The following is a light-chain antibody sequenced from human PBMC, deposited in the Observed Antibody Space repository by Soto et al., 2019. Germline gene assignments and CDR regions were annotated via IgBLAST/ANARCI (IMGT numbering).Light chain of an antibody. CDR3: QQYGSSPRT. CDR2: AAS. J-gene: IGKJ1*01. Sequence: IQLTQSPSSLSASVGDRVTITCRASQGINSFLAWYQQKPGKAPKLLIYAASTLQSGVPSRFSGSGSGTDFTLTISRLEPEDFAVYCCQQYGSSPRTFGQGTKVDIK. V-gene: IGKV1-9*01. CDR1: QGINSF.